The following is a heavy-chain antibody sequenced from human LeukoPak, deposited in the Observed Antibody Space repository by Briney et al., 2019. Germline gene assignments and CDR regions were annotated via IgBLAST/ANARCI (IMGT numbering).Heavy chain of an antibody. CDR1: GYIFTDYY. CDR2: INPNSGGT. V-gene: IGHV1/OR15-1*01. J-gene: IGHJ4*02. D-gene: IGHD3-22*01. Sequence: ASVKVSCKASGYIFTDYYMHWVRQAPGQELGWMGRINPNSGGTNYAQKFQGRVTMTRDTSISTAYTELSSLRSEDTATYYCARAYYYDSSGPLHYFDYWGQGTLVTVSS. CDR3: ARAYYYDSSGPLHYFDY.